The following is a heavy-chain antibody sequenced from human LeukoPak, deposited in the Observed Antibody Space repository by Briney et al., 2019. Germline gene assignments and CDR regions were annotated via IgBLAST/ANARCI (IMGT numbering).Heavy chain of an antibody. CDR2: ISSSSSYI. J-gene: IGHJ5*02. CDR3: ARETYYYDSSGKRGMFDP. Sequence: PVGSLRLSCAASGFTFSSYSMNWVRQAPGKGLEWVSSISSSSSYIYYADSVKGRFTISRDNAKNSLYLQMNSLRAEDTAVYYCARETYYYDSSGKRGMFDPWGQGTLVTVSS. V-gene: IGHV3-21*01. CDR1: GFTFSSYS. D-gene: IGHD3-22*01.